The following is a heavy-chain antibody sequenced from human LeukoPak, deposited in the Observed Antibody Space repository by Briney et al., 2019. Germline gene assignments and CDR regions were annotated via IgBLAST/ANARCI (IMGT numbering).Heavy chain of an antibody. Sequence: GGSLRLSCAASGFTFSSYFMNWVRQAPGKGLEWVSSISSSSTYIYYADSVKGRFTVSRDNAKNSLYLQMNSLRAEDTAVYSCAKDDILTGYYFGYWGQGTVVTVSS. D-gene: IGHD3-9*01. V-gene: IGHV3-21*04. CDR3: AKDDILTGYYFGY. J-gene: IGHJ4*02. CDR2: ISSSSTYI. CDR1: GFTFSSYF.